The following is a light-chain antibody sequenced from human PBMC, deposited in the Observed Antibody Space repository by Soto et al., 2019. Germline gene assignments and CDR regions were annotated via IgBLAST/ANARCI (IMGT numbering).Light chain of an antibody. CDR2: GAS. V-gene: IGKV3-20*01. CDR1: QSVSSSD. J-gene: IGKJ1*01. CDR3: QQYGTSFWT. Sequence: EIALTQSPGTLSLSPGERATLSCRTSQSVSSSDLAWYQQKPGQPPRLLIFGASSRATGIPDRFSGSGSGTDFTLTISRLEPEDFAVYYCQQYGTSFWTFGQGTKVEIK.